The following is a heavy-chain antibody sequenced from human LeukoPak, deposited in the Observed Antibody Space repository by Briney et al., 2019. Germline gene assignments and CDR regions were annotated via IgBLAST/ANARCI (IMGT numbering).Heavy chain of an antibody. J-gene: IGHJ6*03. V-gene: IGHV1-69*05. CDR1: GGTFSSYA. Sequence: SVKVSCKASGGTFSSYAISWVRQAHGQGLEWMGGIIPIFGTANYAQKFQGRVTITTDESTSTAYMELSSLRSEDTAVYYCARGLPGPYYYYMDVWGKGTTVTVSS. CDR3: ARGLPGPYYYYMDV. CDR2: IIPIFGTA.